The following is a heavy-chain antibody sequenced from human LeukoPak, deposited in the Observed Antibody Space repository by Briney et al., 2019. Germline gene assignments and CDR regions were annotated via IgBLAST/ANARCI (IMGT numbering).Heavy chain of an antibody. V-gene: IGHV3-21*01. CDR3: ARVGSSGSYNEDY. Sequence: GGSLRLSCAPSGLVSCDYGTNWVRQAPGKGLEWVSSVSSSSSYIYYADSVKGRFTISRANAKNSLYLQMNTLRAEDTAVYYCARVGSSGSYNEDYWGQGTLVTVSS. D-gene: IGHD1-26*01. J-gene: IGHJ4*02. CDR1: GLVSCDYG. CDR2: VSSSSSYI.